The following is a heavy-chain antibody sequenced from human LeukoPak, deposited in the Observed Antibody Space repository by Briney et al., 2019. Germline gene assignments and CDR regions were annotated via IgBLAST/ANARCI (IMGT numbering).Heavy chain of an antibody. D-gene: IGHD6-19*01. Sequence: SETLSLTCTVSGGSISSYYWSWIRQAPGKGLEWIGYIYYSGSTNYNPSLKSRVTISVDTSKNQFSLKLSSVTAADTAVYYCARRGSGSWWVFDYWGQGTLVTVSS. V-gene: IGHV4-59*01. CDR3: ARRGSGSWWVFDY. CDR1: GGSISSYY. J-gene: IGHJ4*02. CDR2: IYYSGST.